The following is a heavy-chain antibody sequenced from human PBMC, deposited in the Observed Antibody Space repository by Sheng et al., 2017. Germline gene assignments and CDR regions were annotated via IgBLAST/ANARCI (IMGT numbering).Heavy chain of an antibody. CDR1: GGSISSSSYY. Sequence: QLQLQESGPGLVKPSETLSLTCTVSGGSISSSSYYWGWIRQPPGKGLEWIGSIYYSGSTYYNPSLKSRVTISVDTSKNQFSLKLSSVTAADTAVYYCARAPNDSYFDYWGQGTLVTVSS. V-gene: IGHV4-39*07. J-gene: IGHJ4*02. CDR3: ARAPNDSYFDY. D-gene: IGHD3-9*01. CDR2: IYYSGST.